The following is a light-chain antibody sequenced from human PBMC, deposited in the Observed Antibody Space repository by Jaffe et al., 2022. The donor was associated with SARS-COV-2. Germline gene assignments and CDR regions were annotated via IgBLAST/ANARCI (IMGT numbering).Light chain of an antibody. CDR3: QQYNNWPLT. CDR1: QSVSSN. Sequence: EIVMTQSPATLSVSPGERASLSCWASQSVSSNLAWYQQKPGQAPRLLIYGASTRATGIPAGFSGSGSGTEFTLTITGLQSEDFAVYYCQQYNNWPLTFGGGTKVEIK. J-gene: IGKJ4*01. V-gene: IGKV3-15*01. CDR2: GAS.